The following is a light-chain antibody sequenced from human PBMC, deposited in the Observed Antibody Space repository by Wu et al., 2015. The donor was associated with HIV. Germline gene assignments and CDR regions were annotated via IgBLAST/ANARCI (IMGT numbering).Light chain of an antibody. Sequence: EIVLTQSPGTLSLSPGERATLSCRASQSIGTNLVWYQQKPGQAPRLLIYGASTRATGIPVRFSGSGSGTEFTLTISSLQSEDFGVYYCQQYNSWPPGFTFGPGTKVEIK. CDR1: QSIGTN. V-gene: IGKV3-15*01. CDR2: GAS. J-gene: IGKJ3*01. CDR3: QQYNSWPPGFT.